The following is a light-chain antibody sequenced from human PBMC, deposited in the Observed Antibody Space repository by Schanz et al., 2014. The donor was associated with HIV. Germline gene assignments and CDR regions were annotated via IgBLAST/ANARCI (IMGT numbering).Light chain of an antibody. CDR3: CSYTTTSTYV. CDR1: SRDIGAYNY. J-gene: IGLJ1*01. CDR2: DVT. Sequence: QSALTQPPSASGSPGQSVTISCTGTSRDIGAYNYVSWYQQHPGKAPKLLIYDVTHRPSVIPSRFSGSKSGNSAFLTISGLQVEDEADYYCCSYTTTSTYVFGAGTKVTVL. V-gene: IGLV2-14*01.